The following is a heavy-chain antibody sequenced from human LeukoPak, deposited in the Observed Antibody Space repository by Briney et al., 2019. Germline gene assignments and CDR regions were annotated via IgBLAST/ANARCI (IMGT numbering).Heavy chain of an antibody. CDR2: INPNSGGT. D-gene: IGHD6-19*01. J-gene: IGHJ4*02. V-gene: IGHV1-2*02. CDR1: GYRFTDYY. Sequence: ASVKVSCKASGYRFTDYYIHWVRQAPGQGLEWMGWINPNSGGTKYAQKFQGRVTMTRDTSITTAYMEVSRLRSDDTAVYYCAREPRPRGGWFVSDWGQGTLVTVSS. CDR3: AREPRPRGGWFVSD.